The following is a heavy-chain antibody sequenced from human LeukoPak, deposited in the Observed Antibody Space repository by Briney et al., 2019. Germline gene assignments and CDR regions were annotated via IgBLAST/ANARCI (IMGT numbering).Heavy chain of an antibody. CDR2: INPNSGDT. CDR1: GYTFTGYY. J-gene: IGHJ6*02. V-gene: IGHV1-2*02. CDR3: ARFNYYGMDV. Sequence: ASVKVSCKASGYTFTGYYIHWVRQAPGQGLEWMGWINPNSGDTNYAQNFQGRVTMTRDVSISTAYMELSRLRSDDTAVYYCARFNYYGMDVWGQGTTVTVSS.